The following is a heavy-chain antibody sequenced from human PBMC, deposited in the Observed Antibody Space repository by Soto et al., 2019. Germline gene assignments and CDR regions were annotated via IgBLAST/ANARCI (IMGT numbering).Heavy chain of an antibody. J-gene: IGHJ4*02. V-gene: IGHV1-46*01. CDR3: ASDWRSAYSSSFYYFDY. CDR2: INPSGGST. Sequence: QVQLVQSGAEVKKPGASVKVSCKASGYSFTSYYMHWVRQAPGQGLEWMGIINPSGGSTSYAQKFQGRVTMTRDTSTSTVYMELSSPRSEDTAVYYCASDWRSAYSSSFYYFDYWGQGTLVTVSS. CDR1: GYSFTSYY. D-gene: IGHD6-13*01.